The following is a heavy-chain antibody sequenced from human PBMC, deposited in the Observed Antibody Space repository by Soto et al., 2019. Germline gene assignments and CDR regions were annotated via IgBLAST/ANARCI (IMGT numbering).Heavy chain of an antibody. CDR1: GFTLSSYA. J-gene: IGHJ6*02. CDR3: ARGGRGEYYYYYGMDV. V-gene: IGHV3-30-3*01. Sequence: QVQLVESGGGVVQPGRSLRLSCAASGFTLSSYAMHWVRQAPGKGLEWVAVISYDGSNKYYADSVKGRFTISRDNSKNKQYLQMNSLRAEDTAVYYCARGGRGEYYYYYGMDVWGQGTTVTVSS. CDR2: ISYDGSNK.